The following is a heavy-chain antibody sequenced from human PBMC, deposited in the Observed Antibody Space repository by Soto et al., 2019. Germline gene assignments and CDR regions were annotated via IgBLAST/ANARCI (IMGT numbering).Heavy chain of an antibody. Sequence: GGSLRLSCAASGFTFSSYAMHWVRQAPGKGLEYVSAISSNGGSTYYANSVKGRFTISRDNSKNTLYLQMGSLRAEDMAVYYCARSPLAARPPFDYWGQGTLVTVSS. CDR3: ARSPLAARPPFDY. J-gene: IGHJ4*02. CDR2: ISSNGGST. D-gene: IGHD6-6*01. V-gene: IGHV3-64*01. CDR1: GFTFSSYA.